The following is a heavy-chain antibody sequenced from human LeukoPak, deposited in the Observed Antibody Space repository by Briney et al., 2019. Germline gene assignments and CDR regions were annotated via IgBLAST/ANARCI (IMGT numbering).Heavy chain of an antibody. CDR1: GFTVSSNY. CDR3: AKDRLYGDHLVDVDY. J-gene: IGHJ4*02. CDR2: ISDSGDST. D-gene: IGHD2-21*02. Sequence: GGSLRLSCAASGFTVSSNYMSWVRQAPGKGLEWVSVISDSGDSTYYADSVKGRFTISRDNSKNTLYLQINSLRAEDTAIYYCAKDRLYGDHLVDVDYWGQGSLVTVSS. V-gene: IGHV3-23*01.